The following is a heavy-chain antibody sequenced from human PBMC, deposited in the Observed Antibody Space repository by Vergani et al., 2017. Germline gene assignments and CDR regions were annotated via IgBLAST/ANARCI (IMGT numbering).Heavy chain of an antibody. Sequence: QVQLQQWGAGLLKPSETLSLTCAVYGGSFSGYYWSWIRQPPGKGLEWIGYIYYSGSTNYNPSLKSRVTISVDTSKNQFSLKLSSVTAADTAVYYCARGSGYALDYWGQGTLVTVSS. D-gene: IGHD2-2*01. V-gene: IGHV4-34*11. CDR1: GGSFSGYY. J-gene: IGHJ4*02. CDR2: IYYSGST. CDR3: ARGSGYALDY.